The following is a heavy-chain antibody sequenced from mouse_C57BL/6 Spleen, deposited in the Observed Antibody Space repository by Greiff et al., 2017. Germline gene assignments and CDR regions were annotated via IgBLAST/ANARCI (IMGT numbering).Heavy chain of an antibody. CDR1: GYTFTSYW. V-gene: IGHV1-55*01. J-gene: IGHJ2*01. Sequence: QVQLQQPGAELVKPGASVKMSCKASGYTFTSYWITWVKQRPGQGLEWIGDIYPGSGSTNYNEKFKSKATLTVDTSSSTAYMQLSCLTSEDSAVYYCARCDYYDAHDYWGQGTTLTVSS. CDR3: ARCDYYDAHDY. CDR2: IYPGSGST. D-gene: IGHD2-4*01.